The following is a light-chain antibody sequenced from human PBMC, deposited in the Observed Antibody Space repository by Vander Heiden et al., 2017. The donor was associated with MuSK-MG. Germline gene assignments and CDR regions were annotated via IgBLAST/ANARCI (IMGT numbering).Light chain of an antibody. V-gene: IGLV3-21*02. CDR2: DDS. CDR1: NIGSKS. J-gene: IGLJ2*01. Sequence: SYVLTQPPSVSVAPGQTARITCGGTNIGSKSVHWYQQKPGQALVLVVYDDSDRTSGIPECFSGSNSATTATLTIRRVEAGDDDYYYCPVWNSSSWVFGGGTKLTVL. CDR3: PVWNSSSWV.